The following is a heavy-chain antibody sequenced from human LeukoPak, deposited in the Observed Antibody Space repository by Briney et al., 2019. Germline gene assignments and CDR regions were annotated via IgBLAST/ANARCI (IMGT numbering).Heavy chain of an antibody. CDR3: ARESLVGFSLGYCSGGSCYAFQH. V-gene: IGHV4-34*01. J-gene: IGHJ1*01. Sequence: ASETLSLTCAVYGGSFSGYYWSWIRQPPGKGLEWIGEINHSGSTNYNPSLKSRVTISVDTSKNQFSLKLSSVTAADTAVYYCARESLVGFSLGYCSGGSCYAFQHWGQGTLVTVSS. CDR2: INHSGST. D-gene: IGHD2-15*01. CDR1: GGSFSGYY.